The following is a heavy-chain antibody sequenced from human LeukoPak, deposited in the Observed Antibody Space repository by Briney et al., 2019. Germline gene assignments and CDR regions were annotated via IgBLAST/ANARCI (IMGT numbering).Heavy chain of an antibody. V-gene: IGHV3-9*01. CDR1: GFTFDDYA. CDR3: AKLRAGPEAAFDI. CDR2: ISWNSGSI. Sequence: PGGSLRLSCAASGFTFDDYAMHWVREAPGKGLEWVSGISWNSGSIGYADSVKGRFTISRDNAKNSLYLQMNSLRAEDTALYYCAKLRAGPEAAFDIWGQGTMVTVSS. J-gene: IGHJ3*02. D-gene: IGHD3-10*01.